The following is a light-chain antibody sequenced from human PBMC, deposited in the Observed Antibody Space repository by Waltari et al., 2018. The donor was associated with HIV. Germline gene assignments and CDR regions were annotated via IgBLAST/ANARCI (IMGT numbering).Light chain of an antibody. CDR2: QAS. Sequence: DIQMTKSPSTLSASVGDRVTITCRASQSISSWLAWYQQKPGKAPKLLIYQASTLENVVPSRFSGSGSGTEFTLTISSLQPDDFATYYCQQYKSYALTFGGGTKVEIK. CDR3: QQYKSYALT. V-gene: IGKV1-5*03. CDR1: QSISSW. J-gene: IGKJ4*01.